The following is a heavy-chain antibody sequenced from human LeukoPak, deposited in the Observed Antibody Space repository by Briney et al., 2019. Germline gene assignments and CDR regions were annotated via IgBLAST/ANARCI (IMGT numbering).Heavy chain of an antibody. CDR3: ATNTMFRGIHAFDI. V-gene: IGHV5-51*01. D-gene: IGHD3-10*01. CDR2: IYPGDSDT. CDR1: GYSFTSYW. J-gene: IGHJ3*02. Sequence: GEPLKISCKGSGYSFTSYWIGWVRQVPGKGLEWMGIIYPGDSDTRYSPSFQGQVTISADKSIITAYLQWSSLKASDSAMYYCATNTMFRGIHAFDIWGQGTMVTVSS.